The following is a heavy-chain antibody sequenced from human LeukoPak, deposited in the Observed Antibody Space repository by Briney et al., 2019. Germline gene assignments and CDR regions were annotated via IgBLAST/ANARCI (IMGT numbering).Heavy chain of an antibody. CDR2: ISSSSTI. CDR3: ARDLRYAGATTGY. V-gene: IGHV3-48*01. D-gene: IGHD1-26*01. J-gene: IGHJ4*02. CDR1: GFTFSSYS. Sequence: PGGSLRLSCAASGFTFSSYSMNWVRQAPGKGLEWVSYISSSSTIYYADSVKGRFTISRDNAKNSLYLQMNSLRAEDTAVYYCARDLRYAGATTGYWGQGTLVTVSS.